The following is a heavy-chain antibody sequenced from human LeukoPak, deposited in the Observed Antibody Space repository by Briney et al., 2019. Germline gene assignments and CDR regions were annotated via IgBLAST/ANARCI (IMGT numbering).Heavy chain of an antibody. Sequence: GGSLRLSCAASGFTFSSYAMHWVRQAPGKGLEWVAVISYDGSNKYYADSVKGRFAISRDNSKNTLYLQMNSLRAEDTAVYYCARELEPNYYYYYGMDVWGQGTTVTVSS. CDR1: GFTFSSYA. CDR3: ARELEPNYYYYYGMDV. CDR2: ISYDGSNK. V-gene: IGHV3-30*09. J-gene: IGHJ6*02. D-gene: IGHD1-1*01.